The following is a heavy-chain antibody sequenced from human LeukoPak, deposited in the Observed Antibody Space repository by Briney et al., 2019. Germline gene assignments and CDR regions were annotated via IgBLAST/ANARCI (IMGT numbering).Heavy chain of an antibody. Sequence: GGSLRLSCAASGFTFSSYWMNWARQAPGRGLEWVASINHNGNVNYYVDSVKGRFTISRDNAKNSLYLQMSNLRAEDTAVYFCARGGGLDVWGQGAAVTVSS. CDR1: GFTFSSYW. CDR2: INHNGNVN. J-gene: IGHJ6*02. D-gene: IGHD3-16*01. V-gene: IGHV3-7*03. CDR3: ARGGGLDV.